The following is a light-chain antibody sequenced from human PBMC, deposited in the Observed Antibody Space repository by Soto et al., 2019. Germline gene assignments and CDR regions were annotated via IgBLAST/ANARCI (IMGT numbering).Light chain of an antibody. Sequence: EIVLTQSPGTLSLSPGERATLSCRASQSVSSSYLAWHQQKPGQAPRLLIYGASSRATGIPDRFSGSGSGTDFTLTISRLEPEDFAVYYCQQYGSSPRRTFGGGTKVEIK. CDR3: QQYGSSPRRT. CDR2: GAS. J-gene: IGKJ4*01. CDR1: QSVSSSY. V-gene: IGKV3-20*01.